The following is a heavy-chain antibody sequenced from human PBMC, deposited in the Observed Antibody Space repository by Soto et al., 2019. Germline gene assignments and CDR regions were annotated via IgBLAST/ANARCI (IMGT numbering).Heavy chain of an antibody. CDR3: ARDPITGTARGGWFDP. D-gene: IGHD1-7*01. V-gene: IGHV3-33*01. J-gene: IGHJ5*02. CDR1: GFTFSSYG. CDR2: IWYDGSNK. Sequence: QVQLVESGGGVVQPGRSLRLSCAASGFTFSSYGMHWVRQAPGKGLEWVAVIWYDGSNKYYADSVKGRFTISRDNSKNTVYLQMNSLRAEDTAVYYCARDPITGTARGGWFDPWGQGTLVTVSS.